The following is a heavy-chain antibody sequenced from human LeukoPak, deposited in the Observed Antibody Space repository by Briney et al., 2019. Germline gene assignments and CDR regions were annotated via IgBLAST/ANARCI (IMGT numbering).Heavy chain of an antibody. V-gene: IGHV4-31*03. J-gene: IGHJ4*02. CDR1: GGSISSGGYY. CDR3: AREGSGSYPPPPYFDY. CDR2: IYYSGST. Sequence: PSETLSLTCTVSGGSISSGGYYWSWIRQHPGKGLEWIGYIYYSGSTYYNPSLKSRVTISVDTSKNQFSLKLSSVTAADTAVYYCAREGSGSYPPPPYFDYWGQGTLVTVSS. D-gene: IGHD1-26*01.